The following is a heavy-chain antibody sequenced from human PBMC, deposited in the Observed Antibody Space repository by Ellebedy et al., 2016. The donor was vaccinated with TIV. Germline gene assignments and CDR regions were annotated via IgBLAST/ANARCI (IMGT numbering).Heavy chain of an antibody. D-gene: IGHD1-26*01. CDR2: ISSTSSYT. J-gene: IGHJ4*02. CDR1: GFTFSTYT. V-gene: IGHV3-21*01. Sequence: GGSLRLXCAASGFTFSTYTMNWVRQAPGKGLEWVSSISSTSSYTYYADSVKGRFTISRDNAENSLYLQMNSLRAEDTAVYYCATLLFLQVGAITPSDYWGQGTLVTVPS. CDR3: ATLLFLQVGAITPSDY.